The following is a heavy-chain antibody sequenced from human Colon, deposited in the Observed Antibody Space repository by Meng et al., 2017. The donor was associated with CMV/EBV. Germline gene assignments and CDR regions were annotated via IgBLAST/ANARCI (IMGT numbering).Heavy chain of an antibody. V-gene: IGHV2-5*02. J-gene: IGHJ4*02. CDR2: IHWDDDK. CDR1: GFSLTTTGAG. Sequence: IPCKDSVPAPVNPTQTLTLTCTFSGFSLTTTGAGVAWVRQPPGKAPELLALIHWDDDKRYSPSLKNRLNITKDTSKNQVVLSMTDLDPADTGTFYCARHSLTILTDWGQGALVTVSS. D-gene: IGHD2-8*02. CDR3: ARHSLTILTD.